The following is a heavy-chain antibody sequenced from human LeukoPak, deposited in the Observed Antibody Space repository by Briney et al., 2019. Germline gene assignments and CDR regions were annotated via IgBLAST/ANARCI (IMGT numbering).Heavy chain of an antibody. Sequence: GGSLRLSCAASGFTFSSYGMHWVRQAPGKGLEWVAFIRYDGSNKYYADSVKGRFTISRDSSKNTLYLQMNSLRAEDTAVYYCAKGNSRGYSSGSIPFDYWGQGTLVTVSS. CDR2: IRYDGSNK. CDR1: GFTFSSYG. J-gene: IGHJ4*02. V-gene: IGHV3-30*02. CDR3: AKGNSRGYSSGSIPFDY. D-gene: IGHD6-19*01.